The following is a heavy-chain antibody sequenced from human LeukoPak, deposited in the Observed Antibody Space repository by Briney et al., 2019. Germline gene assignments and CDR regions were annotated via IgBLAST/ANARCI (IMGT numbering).Heavy chain of an antibody. Sequence: GGSLRLSCAASGFTFSSIWMSWVRQAPGKGLEWVANIKHDGSETNYVDSVRGRFTISRDNAENSLHLQMNSLRVEDTALYYCAKNGGPHGLDVRGQGTTVTVSS. J-gene: IGHJ6*02. D-gene: IGHD3-16*01. CDR2: IKHDGSET. CDR3: AKNGGPHGLDV. V-gene: IGHV3-7*02. CDR1: GFTFSSIW.